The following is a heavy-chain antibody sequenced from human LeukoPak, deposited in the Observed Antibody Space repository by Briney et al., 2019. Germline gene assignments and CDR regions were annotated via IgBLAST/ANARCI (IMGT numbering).Heavy chain of an antibody. CDR1: GFTFSSYG. V-gene: IGHV3-23*01. CDR3: AKDNSKYGFDY. D-gene: IGHD2-2*01. CDR2: ISGNGGRT. Sequence: GGSLRLSCAASGFTFSSYGMSWVRQAPGKGLEWVSAISGNGGRTYPADSVKGRFTISRDNSKNTLYLQMNSLRAEDTAVYYCAKDNSKYGFDYWGQGTLVTVSS. J-gene: IGHJ4*02.